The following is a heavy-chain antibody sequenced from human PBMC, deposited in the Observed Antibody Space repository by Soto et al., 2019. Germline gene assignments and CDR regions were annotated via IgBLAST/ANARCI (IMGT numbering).Heavy chain of an antibody. CDR3: ARGDIGSDTAMVPFDY. D-gene: IGHD5-18*01. CDR2: IIPLFATA. CDR1: GGTFSTYA. V-gene: IGHV1-69*12. Sequence: QVQLVQSGAEVKKPGSSVKVSCKASGGTFSTYAISWVRQAPGQGLEWMGGIIPLFATANYAQKFQGRVTITADESTSTAYMEVSSLRSDDTAVYYCARGDIGSDTAMVPFDYWGQGTLVTVSS. J-gene: IGHJ4*02.